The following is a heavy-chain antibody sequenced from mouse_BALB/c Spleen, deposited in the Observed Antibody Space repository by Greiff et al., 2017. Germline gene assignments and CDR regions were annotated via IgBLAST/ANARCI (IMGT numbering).Heavy chain of an antibody. CDR2: ISYDGSN. J-gene: IGHJ4*01. CDR3: ARIYYGYHYAMDY. V-gene: IGHV3-6*02. Sequence: DVHLVESGPGLVKPSQSLSLTCSVTGYSITSGYYWNWIRQFPGNKLEWMGYISYDGSNNYNPSLKNRISITRDTSKNQFFLKLNSVTTEDTATYYCARIYYGYHYAMDYWGQGTSVTVSS. D-gene: IGHD2-2*01. CDR1: GYSITSGYY.